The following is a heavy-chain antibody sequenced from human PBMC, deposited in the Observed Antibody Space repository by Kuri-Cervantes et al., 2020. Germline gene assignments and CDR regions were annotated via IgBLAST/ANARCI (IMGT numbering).Heavy chain of an antibody. J-gene: IGHJ6*02. D-gene: IGHD6-13*01. CDR1: GGSISSDY. CDR3: ATLHDAYSSSWYGYYYYGMDV. V-gene: IGHV4-59*12. Sequence: SETLSLTCTVSGGSISSDYWSWIRQPPGKGLEWIGYIYYSGSTNYNPSLKSRVTISVDTSKNQFSLKLSSVTAADTAVYYCATLHDAYSSSWYGYYYYGMDVWGQGTTVTVSS. CDR2: IYYSGST.